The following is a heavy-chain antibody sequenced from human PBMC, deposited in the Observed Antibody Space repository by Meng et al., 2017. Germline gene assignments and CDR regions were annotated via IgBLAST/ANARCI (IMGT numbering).Heavy chain of an antibody. V-gene: IGHV3-33*01. CDR2: IWYDGSNK. Sequence: GESLKISCAASGFTFSSYGMHWVRQAPGKGLEWVAVIWYDGSNKYYADSVKGRFTISRDNSKNTLYLQMNSLRAEDTAVYYCIRVPGKLPYYFDYWGQGTLVTVSS. CDR3: IRVPGKLPYYFDY. CDR1: GFTFSSYG. J-gene: IGHJ4*02. D-gene: IGHD1-26*01.